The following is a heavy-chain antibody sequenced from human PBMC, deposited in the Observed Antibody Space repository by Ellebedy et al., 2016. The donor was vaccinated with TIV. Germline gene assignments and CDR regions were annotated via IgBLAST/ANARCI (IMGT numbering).Heavy chain of an antibody. V-gene: IGHV5-10-1*01. CDR3: ARLSGGNWFDP. CDR1: GYSFTSYW. Sequence: ASVKVSCKGSGYSFTSYWISWVRQMPGKGREWMGRIDPSDSYTNYSPSFPGHVTISADQSISTAYLQWSSLKASDTAMYYCARLSGGNWFDPWGQGTLVTVSS. D-gene: IGHD7-27*01. J-gene: IGHJ5*02. CDR2: IDPSDSYT.